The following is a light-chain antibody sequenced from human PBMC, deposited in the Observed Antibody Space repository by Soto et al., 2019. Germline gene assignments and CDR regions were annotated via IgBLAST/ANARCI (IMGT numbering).Light chain of an antibody. Sequence: DIQMTPSPSSLSASVGDRVTITCQASQDISNYLNWYQQKPGKAPKLLIYDASNLETGVPSRFSASGSGTDFTFTISSLQPEHIATYYCQQYDNLPHTFGQGTKLEIK. CDR2: DAS. J-gene: IGKJ2*01. CDR3: QQYDNLPHT. V-gene: IGKV1-33*01. CDR1: QDISNY.